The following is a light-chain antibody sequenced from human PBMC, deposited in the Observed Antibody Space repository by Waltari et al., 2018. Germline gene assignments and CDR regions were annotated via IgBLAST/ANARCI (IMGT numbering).Light chain of an antibody. CDR3: QQYSSEST. V-gene: IGKV1-5*03. J-gene: IGKJ1*01. CDR1: QSIGSW. Sequence: DIQMTQSPSTLSASVGDRVTITCRASQSIGSWLAWYQQKPGKAPKLLIYKASSLETGVPSMFSGSGSGTEFTLTISSLQPDDFATYYCQQYSSESTFGQGTKVEIK. CDR2: KAS.